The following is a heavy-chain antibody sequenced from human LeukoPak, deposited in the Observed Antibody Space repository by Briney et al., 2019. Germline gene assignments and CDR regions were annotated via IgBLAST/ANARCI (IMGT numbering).Heavy chain of an antibody. CDR3: AREYRELRGYFDY. J-gene: IGHJ4*02. V-gene: IGHV4-59*12. CDR2: IYYSGGT. D-gene: IGHD1-26*01. Sequence: SETLSLTCTVSGGSISIYYWSWIRQPPGKGLEWIGYIYYSGGTNYNPSLKSRVTISVDTSKNQFSLKLSSVTAADTAVYYCAREYRELRGYFDYWGQGTLVTVSS. CDR1: GGSISIYY.